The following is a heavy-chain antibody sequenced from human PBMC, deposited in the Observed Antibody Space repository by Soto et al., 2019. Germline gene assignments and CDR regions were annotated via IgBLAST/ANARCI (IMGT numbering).Heavy chain of an antibody. Sequence: SETLSLTCAVYGGSLRGYYWIWIRQPPGKGLEWIGEINQSGITNYNPSLKSRVTISVDTSKNQFSLKLTSVTAADTAIYYCARGGRGGSRPTNSWGQGTLVTVSS. V-gene: IGHV4-34*01. D-gene: IGHD2-15*01. CDR1: GGSLRGYY. CDR2: INQSGIT. J-gene: IGHJ4*02. CDR3: ARGGRGGSRPTNS.